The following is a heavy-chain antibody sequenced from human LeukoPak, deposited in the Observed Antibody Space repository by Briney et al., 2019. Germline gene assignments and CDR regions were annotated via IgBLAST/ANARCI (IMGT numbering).Heavy chain of an antibody. V-gene: IGHV3-53*01. CDR3: ARGSDYYDSSGYFDY. J-gene: IGHJ4*02. D-gene: IGHD3-22*01. CDR1: GFIVSSNY. Sequence: PGGSLRLSCAASGFIVSSNYMTWVRQAPGEGLEWVSVIHNDGSTYYTDSVKGRFTISRDNAKNSLYLQMNSLRAEDTAVYYCARGSDYYDSSGYFDYWGQGTLVTVSS. CDR2: IHNDGST.